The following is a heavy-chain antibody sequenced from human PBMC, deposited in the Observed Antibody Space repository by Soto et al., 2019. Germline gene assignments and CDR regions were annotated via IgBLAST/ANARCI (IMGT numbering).Heavy chain of an antibody. V-gene: IGHV3-7*05. CDR3: ARGGTGGFIPFTNWFDP. CDR1: GFTFSSYW. Sequence: EVQLVESGGGLVQPGGSLRLSCAASGFTFSSYWMSWVRQAPGKGLEWVANIKQDGSEKYYVDSVKGRFTISRDNAKNSLYLQMNSLRAEDTAVYYCARGGTGGFIPFTNWFDPWGQGTLVTVSS. D-gene: IGHD3-10*01. CDR2: IKQDGSEK. J-gene: IGHJ5*02.